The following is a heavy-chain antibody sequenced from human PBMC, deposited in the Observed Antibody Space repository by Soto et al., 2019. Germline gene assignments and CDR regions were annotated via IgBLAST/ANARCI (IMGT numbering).Heavy chain of an antibody. J-gene: IGHJ5*01. V-gene: IGHV3-23*01. CDR1: GFTFSSYA. Sequence: GGSLRLSCAASGFTFSSYAMSWVRQAPGKGQEWVSAISGSGGSTYYADSVKGRFTISRDNSKNTLYLQMNSLRAEDTAVYYCAKTFLEYYDFWSGCYHNWLHSWSQGSMVTVSS. CDR3: AKTFLEYYDFWSGCYHNWLHS. D-gene: IGHD3-3*01. CDR2: ISGSGGST.